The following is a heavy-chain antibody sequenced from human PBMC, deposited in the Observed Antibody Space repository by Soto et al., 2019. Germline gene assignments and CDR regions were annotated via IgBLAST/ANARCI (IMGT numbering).Heavy chain of an antibody. CDR3: ARSSPDHQNIVIVPVASTGMDV. CDR1: GFTFRSYD. Sequence: GGSLRLSCAASGFTFRSYDMHWVRQVTGKGLEWVSAIDTAGDTYYPGSVKGRFTISRENAKNSLYLQMNSLTAGDTAVYYCARSSPDHQNIVIVPVASTGMDVWGQGTTVTVSS. J-gene: IGHJ6*02. CDR2: IDTAGDT. V-gene: IGHV3-13*01. D-gene: IGHD2-2*01.